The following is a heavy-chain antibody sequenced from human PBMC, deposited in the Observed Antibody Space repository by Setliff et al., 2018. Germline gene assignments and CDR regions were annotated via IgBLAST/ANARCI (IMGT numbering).Heavy chain of an antibody. V-gene: IGHV4-34*01. Sequence: ASETLSLTCAVYGGSFSGYYWSWIRQPPGKGLEWIGEINHSGSTNYNPSLKSRVTISVDTSKNQFSLKLSSVTAADTAVYYCAKGPDSSGYQGWFDPWGQGTLVTVSS. CDR2: INHSGST. J-gene: IGHJ5*02. CDR1: GGSFSGYY. CDR3: AKGPDSSGYQGWFDP. D-gene: IGHD3-22*01.